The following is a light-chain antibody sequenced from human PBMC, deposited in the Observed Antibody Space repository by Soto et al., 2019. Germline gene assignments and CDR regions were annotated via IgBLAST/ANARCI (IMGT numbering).Light chain of an antibody. CDR2: EVS. V-gene: IGLV2-14*01. CDR1: SSDVGGYNY. Sequence: QSVLPQPASMSGSPGQSITIPCTGTSSDVGGYNYVSWYQHHPGKAPKLMIYEVSSRPSGVSSRFSGSKSGNTASLTISGLQAEDEADYYCSSYTSSSTLVFGGGTKVTVL. J-gene: IGLJ2*01. CDR3: SSYTSSSTLV.